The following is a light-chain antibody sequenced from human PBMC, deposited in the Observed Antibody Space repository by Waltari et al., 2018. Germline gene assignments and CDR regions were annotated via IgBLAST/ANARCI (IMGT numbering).Light chain of an antibody. CDR1: NLGSTT. CDR2: YNN. J-gene: IGLJ2*01. V-gene: IGLV3-21*04. CDR3: QLWDSSSDHVV. Sequence: SYVLTQSPSVSVAPGETARITCGGNNLGSTTVHWYQQKTGQAPILVMYYNNDRPSGIPERFSGSNSGSTATLTISRVEAGDEADYYCQLWDSSSDHVVFGGGTKLTVL.